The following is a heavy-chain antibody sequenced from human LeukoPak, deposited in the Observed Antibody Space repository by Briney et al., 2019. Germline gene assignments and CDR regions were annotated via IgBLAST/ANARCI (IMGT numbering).Heavy chain of an antibody. CDR1: GYTFTGYY. Sequence: GASVKVSCKASGYTFTGYYMHWVRQAPGRGLEWMGWINPNSGGTNYAQKFQGRVTMTRDTSISTAYMELSRLRSDDTAVYYCARGLAVAGKGVIDYWGQGTLVTVSS. J-gene: IGHJ4*02. V-gene: IGHV1-2*02. D-gene: IGHD6-19*01. CDR3: ARGLAVAGKGVIDY. CDR2: INPNSGGT.